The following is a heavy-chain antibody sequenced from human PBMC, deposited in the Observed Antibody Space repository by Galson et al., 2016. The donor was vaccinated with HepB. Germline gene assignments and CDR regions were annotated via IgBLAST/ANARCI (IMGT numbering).Heavy chain of an antibody. Sequence: PALVKPTQTLTLTCTFSGFSLSTSGVGVGWIRQAPGQALEWLALIYWDEDKRYSPSLKSRLTITKDTSKNQVVLTMTNMDPVDTATYYCGHPSGRVGPQWIQLFLGAYFDYWGQGTLVAVSP. V-gene: IGHV2-5*02. J-gene: IGHJ4*02. CDR2: IYWDEDK. CDR3: GHPSGRVGPQWIQLFLGAYFDY. D-gene: IGHD5-18*01. CDR1: GFSLSTSGVG.